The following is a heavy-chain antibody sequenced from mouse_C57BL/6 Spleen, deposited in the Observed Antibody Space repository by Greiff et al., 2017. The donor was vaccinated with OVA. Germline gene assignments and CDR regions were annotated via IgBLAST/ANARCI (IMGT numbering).Heavy chain of an antibody. CDR1: GYTFTSYW. CDR3: ARRGGYDYFDY. D-gene: IGHD2-2*01. CDR2: IDPSDSET. J-gene: IGHJ2*01. V-gene: IGHV1-52*01. Sequence: VQLQQPGAELVRPGSSVKLSCKASGYTFTSYWMHWVKQRPIQGLEWIGNIDPSDSETHYNQKFKDKATLTVDKSSSTAYMQLSSLTSEDSAVYYGARRGGYDYFDYWGQGTTLTVSS.